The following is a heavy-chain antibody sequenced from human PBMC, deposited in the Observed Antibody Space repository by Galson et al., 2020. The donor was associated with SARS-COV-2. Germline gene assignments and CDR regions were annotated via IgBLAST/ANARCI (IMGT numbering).Heavy chain of an antibody. CDR1: GCSFSTYF. V-gene: IGHV4-59*12. CDR3: ARMSKLSPSLKSRVTISVDTSKSHFCRKLSSVTAEDTAVYYCGRERYSSTWDYYGMDV. Sequence: SETLSLTCTVSGCSFSTYFWSWMRQTPGKSREWMGIINDRRSTNYNPTLSSRFTKLLDTPKNHISLQLCTVTATDTAAYSCARMSKLSPSLKSRVTISVDTSKSHFCRKLSSVTAEDTAVYYCGRERYSSTWDYYGMDVWGQGTTVTVSS. D-gene: IGHD3-10*01. J-gene: IGHJ6*02. CDR2: INDRRST.